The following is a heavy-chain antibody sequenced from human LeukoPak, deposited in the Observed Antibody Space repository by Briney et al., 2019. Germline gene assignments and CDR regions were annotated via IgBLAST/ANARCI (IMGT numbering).Heavy chain of an antibody. CDR2: ISSSGSTI. Sequence: GGSLTLTCAASGSTFSDYYMSWIRQAPGTGLEWVSYISSSGSTIYYADSVKGRFTISRDNAKNSLYLQMNSLRAEDTAVYYCARDLEAVAGYFDYWGQGTLVTVSS. D-gene: IGHD6-19*01. J-gene: IGHJ4*02. CDR1: GSTFSDYY. CDR3: ARDLEAVAGYFDY. V-gene: IGHV3-11*01.